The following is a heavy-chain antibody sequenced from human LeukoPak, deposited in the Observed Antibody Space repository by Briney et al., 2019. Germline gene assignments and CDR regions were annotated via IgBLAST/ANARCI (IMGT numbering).Heavy chain of an antibody. D-gene: IGHD3-22*01. V-gene: IGHV3-23*01. CDR3: AKVPYDSSGYYYFDY. CDR2: ISGSGGST. CDR1: GFTFSSYA. J-gene: IGHJ4*02. Sequence: GGSLRLSCAASGFTFSSYAMSWVRQAPGKGLEWVSAISGSGGSTYYADSVKGRFTISRDNSKNTLYLQMNGLRAEDTAVYYCAKVPYDSSGYYYFDYWGQGTLVTVSS.